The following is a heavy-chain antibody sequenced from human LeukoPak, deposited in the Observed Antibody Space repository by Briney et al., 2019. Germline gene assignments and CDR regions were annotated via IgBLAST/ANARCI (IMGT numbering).Heavy chain of an antibody. Sequence: PGGSLRLSCTASGFTFGDYAMSWVRQAPGKGLEWVGFIRSKAYGGTTEYAASVKGRFTISRDDSKSIAYLQMNSLKTEDTAVYYCTSVVGYCSGGSCYSAAFDIWGQGTMVTVSS. CDR2: IRSKAYGGTT. CDR1: GFTFGDYA. CDR3: TSVVGYCSGGSCYSAAFDI. J-gene: IGHJ3*02. V-gene: IGHV3-49*04. D-gene: IGHD2-15*01.